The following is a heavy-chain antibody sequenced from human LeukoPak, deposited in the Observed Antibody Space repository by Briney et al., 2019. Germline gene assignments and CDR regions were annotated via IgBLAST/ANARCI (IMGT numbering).Heavy chain of an antibody. CDR2: TNPGGNT. CDR3: ARDQYYDFWSGHRTFDY. Sequence: PSETLSLTCAVYGGSFSDFYWNWIRQPPGKGLEWIGETNPGGNTNYNPSLKSRVTISVDTSKNQVSLKLSSVTAADTAVYYCARDQYYDFWSGHRTFDYWGQGTLVTVSS. CDR1: GGSFSDFY. J-gene: IGHJ4*02. V-gene: IGHV4-34*01. D-gene: IGHD3-3*01.